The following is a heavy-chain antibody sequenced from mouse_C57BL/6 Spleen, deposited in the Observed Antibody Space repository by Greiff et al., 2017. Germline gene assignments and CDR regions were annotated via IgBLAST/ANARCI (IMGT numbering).Heavy chain of an antibody. CDR1: GYSITSGYY. CDR2: ISYDGSN. Sequence: EVQVVESGPGLVKPSQSLSLTCSVTGYSITSGYYWNWIRQFPGNKLEWMGYISYDGSNNYNPSLKNRISITRDTSKNQFFLKLNSVTTEDTATYYCARAGTGFAYWGQGTLVTVSA. J-gene: IGHJ3*01. CDR3: ARAGTGFAY. V-gene: IGHV3-6*01. D-gene: IGHD4-1*01.